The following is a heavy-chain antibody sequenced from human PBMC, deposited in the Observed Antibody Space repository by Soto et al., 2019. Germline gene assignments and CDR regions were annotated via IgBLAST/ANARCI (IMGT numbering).Heavy chain of an antibody. CDR1: GGSISSYY. J-gene: IGHJ4*02. D-gene: IGHD6-13*01. CDR3: ARHGDGAAAGRYYFDY. Sequence: SETLSLTCTVSGGSISSYYWSWIRQPPGKGLEWIGYIYYSGSTNYNPSLKSRVTISVDTSKNQFSLKLSSVTAADTAVYYCARHGDGAAAGRYYFDYWGQGTLVTVSS. V-gene: IGHV4-59*08. CDR2: IYYSGST.